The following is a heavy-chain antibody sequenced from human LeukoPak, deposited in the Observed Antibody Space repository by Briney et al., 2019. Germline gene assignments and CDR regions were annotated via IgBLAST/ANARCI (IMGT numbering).Heavy chain of an antibody. J-gene: IGHJ5*02. CDR3: ARTKRITGTTGWFDP. V-gene: IGHV4-4*07. CDR2: IYTSGST. CDR1: GGSISSYY. D-gene: IGHD1-7*01. Sequence: PSETLSPTCTVSGGSISSYYWSWLRQPAGKGLEWIGRIYTSGSTNYNPSLKSRVTMSVDTSKNQFSLKLSSVTAADTAVYYCARTKRITGTTGWFDPWGQGTLVTVSS.